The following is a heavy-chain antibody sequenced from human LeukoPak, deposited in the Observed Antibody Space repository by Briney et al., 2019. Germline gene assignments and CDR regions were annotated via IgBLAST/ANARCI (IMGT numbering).Heavy chain of an antibody. CDR3: ARDRDTDMAYDAFDI. CDR1: GYAFTSYG. Sequence: ASVKVSCKASGYAFTSYGISWVRQAPGQGLEWMGWISAYNDNTNYEQKLRGRVTMTTDISTSTAYMELRSLRSDDTAVYYCARDRDTDMAYDAFDIWGQGTMVTVSS. CDR2: ISAYNDNT. V-gene: IGHV1-18*01. D-gene: IGHD5-18*01. J-gene: IGHJ3*02.